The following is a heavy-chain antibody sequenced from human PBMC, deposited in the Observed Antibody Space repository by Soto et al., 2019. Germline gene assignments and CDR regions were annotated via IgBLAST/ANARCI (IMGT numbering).Heavy chain of an antibody. J-gene: IGHJ6*03. D-gene: IGHD6-13*01. CDR3: AKAPGLYSSSWYTPVYYYYYYIDV. V-gene: IGHV3-64*04. Sequence: GGSLRLSCSASGFTFSSYAMHWVRQAPGKGLEYVSAISSNGGSTYYADSVKGRFTISRDNSKNTLYLQMNSLRAEDTAVYYCAKAPGLYSSSWYTPVYYYYYYIDVWGKGTKVTVSS. CDR1: GFTFSSYA. CDR2: ISSNGGST.